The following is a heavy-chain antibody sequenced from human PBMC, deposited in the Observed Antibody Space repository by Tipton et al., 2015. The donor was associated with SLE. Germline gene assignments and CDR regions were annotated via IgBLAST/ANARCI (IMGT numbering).Heavy chain of an antibody. D-gene: IGHD2-2*01. J-gene: IGHJ4*02. V-gene: IGHV4-39*01. CDR3: ARRDCSTTSCYFDY. CDR1: GGSINNSPYY. Sequence: TLSLTCSVSGGSINNSPYYWGWIRQPPGKGLEWIGSIFHSGSTNYNTPLKSRVTIFVDTSRNRFSLKLSSVTAADTAVYYCARRDCSTTSCYFDYWGQGILLIVSS. CDR2: IFHSGST.